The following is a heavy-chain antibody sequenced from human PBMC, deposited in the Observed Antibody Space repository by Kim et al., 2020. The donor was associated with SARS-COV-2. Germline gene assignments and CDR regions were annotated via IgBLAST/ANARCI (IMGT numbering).Heavy chain of an antibody. D-gene: IGHD3-22*01. CDR3: AKVEYFDSSGYYRHFFDC. V-gene: IGHV3-23*01. Sequence: KGRFTISRDNSRNTLYLQCNSLGAEDTALYYCAKVEYFDSSGYYRHFFDCWGQGTLVTVSA. J-gene: IGHJ4*02.